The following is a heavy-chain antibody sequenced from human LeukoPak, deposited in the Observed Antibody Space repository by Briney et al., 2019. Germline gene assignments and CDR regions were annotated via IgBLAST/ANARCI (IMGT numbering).Heavy chain of an antibody. D-gene: IGHD5-18*01. V-gene: IGHV3-48*02. CDR3: AREGIQLWLRDFDY. CDR2: ISSCSSTI. J-gene: IGHJ4*02. CDR1: GFTFSSYS. Sequence: PGGSLRLSCAASGFTFSSYSMNWVRQAPGKGLEWVSYISSCSSTIYYADSVKGRFTISRDNAKNSLYLQMNSLRDEDTAVYYCAREGIQLWLRDFDYWGQGTLVTVSS.